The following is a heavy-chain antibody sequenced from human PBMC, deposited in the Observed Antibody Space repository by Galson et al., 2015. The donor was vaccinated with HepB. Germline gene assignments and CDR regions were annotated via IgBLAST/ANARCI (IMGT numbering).Heavy chain of an antibody. CDR1: GFTFTRYA. CDR3: ARGGGYTYFDH. D-gene: IGHD2-2*02. Sequence: SLRLSCAASGFTFTRYAMSWVRQAPGKGLEWLSTIAGSGDNTYYADSVKGRFTIYRDDSKNTLYVQMHSLTGEDTAVYYCARGGGYTYFDHWGQGTLVTVSS. V-gene: IGHV3-23*01. CDR2: IAGSGDNT. J-gene: IGHJ4*02.